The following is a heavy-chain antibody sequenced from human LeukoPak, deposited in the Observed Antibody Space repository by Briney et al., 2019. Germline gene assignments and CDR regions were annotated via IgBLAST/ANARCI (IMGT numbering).Heavy chain of an antibody. CDR1: GGSISSSSYY. CDR3: AKGQLGQWLVQDGDYFDY. V-gene: IGHV3-23*01. J-gene: IGHJ4*02. CDR2: ISGSGGST. Sequence: ETLSLTCTVSGGSISSSSYYWGWIRQPPGKGLEWVSAISGSGGSTYYADSVKGRFTISRDNSKNTLYLQMNSLRAEDTAVYYCAKGQLGQWLVQDGDYFDYWGQGTLVTVSS. D-gene: IGHD6-19*01.